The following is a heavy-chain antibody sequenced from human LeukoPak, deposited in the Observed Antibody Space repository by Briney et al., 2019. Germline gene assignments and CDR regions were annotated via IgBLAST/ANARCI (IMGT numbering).Heavy chain of an antibody. J-gene: IGHJ5*02. D-gene: IGHD1-26*01. CDR2: IYPGDSDT. CDR3: ARRIGSYYEENWFDP. Sequence: GESLKISCKGSGYSFTSYWIGWVRQVPGKGLEWMGIIYPGDSDTRYSPSFQGQVTISADKSISTAYLQWSSLKASDTAMYYCARRIGSYYEENWFDPWGQGTLVTVSS. V-gene: IGHV5-51*01. CDR1: GYSFTSYW.